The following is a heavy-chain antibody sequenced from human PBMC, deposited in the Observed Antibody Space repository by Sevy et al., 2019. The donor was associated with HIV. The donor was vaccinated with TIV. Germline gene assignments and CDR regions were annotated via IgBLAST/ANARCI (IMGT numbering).Heavy chain of an antibody. Sequence: GGSLRLSCAASGFSFSSYWMHWVRQVPGKGLVWVSRITGDGGSTAYADSVKGQFTISRDNAKNTLYLQMNSLRAEDTAVYYCAREEAFTAGTTGGIDYWGQGTLVTVSS. D-gene: IGHD1-1*01. CDR2: ITGDGGST. CDR3: AREEAFTAGTTGGIDY. CDR1: GFSFSSYW. V-gene: IGHV3-74*01. J-gene: IGHJ4*02.